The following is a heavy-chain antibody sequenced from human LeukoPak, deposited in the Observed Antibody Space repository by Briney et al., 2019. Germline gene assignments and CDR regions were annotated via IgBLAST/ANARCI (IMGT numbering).Heavy chain of an antibody. V-gene: IGHV4-59*12. D-gene: IGHD6-13*01. CDR1: GGSISSYY. CDR3: ARTPTSRKRFLGGAATGTDYYFSYYMDV. Sequence: SETLSLTCTVSGGSISSYYWSWIRQPPGKGLEWIGYIYYSGSTNYNPSLKSRVTISVDTSKNQFSLKLNSVTAADTAVYYCARTPTSRKRFLGGAATGTDYYFSYYMDVWGKGTTVTISS. J-gene: IGHJ6*03. CDR2: IYYSGST.